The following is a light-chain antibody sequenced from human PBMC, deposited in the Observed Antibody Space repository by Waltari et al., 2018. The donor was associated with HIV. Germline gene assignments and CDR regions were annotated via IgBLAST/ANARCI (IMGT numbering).Light chain of an antibody. J-gene: IGKJ2*01. CDR1: QSVSSNY. Sequence: EIVLTQSPGTLSLSPGERATLSSRASQSVSSNYMAWYQQRPGHAPSLLIDGASSRATGIPDRFSGSGSGTDFTLTISRLEPEDFAVYYCQLYGSSPLYTFGQGTKLEIK. V-gene: IGKV3-20*01. CDR2: GAS. CDR3: QLYGSSPLYT.